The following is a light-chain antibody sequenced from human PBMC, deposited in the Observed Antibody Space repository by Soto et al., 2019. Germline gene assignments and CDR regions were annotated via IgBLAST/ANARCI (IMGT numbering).Light chain of an antibody. J-gene: IGLJ2*01. V-gene: IGLV2-14*01. CDR2: EVS. CDR3: SSYTSSTTLV. Sequence: QSALTQPPSLSGSPGQSITISCTGTSSDVGGYTSVSWYQQHPGKAPKLVIYEVSDRPSGVSSRFSGSKSGNTASLTISGLQAEDEADYYCSSYTSSTTLVFGGGTKLTVL. CDR1: SSDVGGYTS.